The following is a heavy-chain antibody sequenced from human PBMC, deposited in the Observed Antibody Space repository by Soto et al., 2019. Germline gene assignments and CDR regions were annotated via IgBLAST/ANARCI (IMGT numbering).Heavy chain of an antibody. J-gene: IGHJ4*02. CDR3: ARASYYYGSGSYYFDY. CDR1: GGSISSGDYY. D-gene: IGHD3-10*01. CDR2: IYYSGST. V-gene: IGHV4-30-4*01. Sequence: QVQLQESGPGLVKPSQTLSLTCTVSGGSISSGDYYWSWIRQPPGKGLEWIGYIYYSGSTYYNPSLKIRVTISVDTSKNQFSLKLSSVTAADTAGYYCARASYYYGSGSYYFDYWGQGTLVTVSS.